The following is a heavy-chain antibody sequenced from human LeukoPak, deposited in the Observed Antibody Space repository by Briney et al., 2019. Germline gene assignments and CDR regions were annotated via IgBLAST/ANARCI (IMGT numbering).Heavy chain of an antibody. CDR3: ARDPSSVTLYFFDY. J-gene: IGHJ4*02. D-gene: IGHD4-11*01. CDR1: GYTFRGNY. CDR2: IDANNGDT. Sequence: ASVKVSCKASGYTFRGNYIHWLRQAPGQGLEWMGWIDANNGDTKSAQKFQGRVTMSRDTSISTAYMDLSLSPDDAAVYYCARDPSSVTLYFFDYWGKGTLVTVSS. V-gene: IGHV1-2*02.